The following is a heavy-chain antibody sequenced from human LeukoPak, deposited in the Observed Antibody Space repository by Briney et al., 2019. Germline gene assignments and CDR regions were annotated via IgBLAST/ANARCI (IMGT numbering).Heavy chain of an antibody. D-gene: IGHD3-10*01. CDR2: INPNSGGT. Sequence: ASVTVSCKASGYTFTGYYMHWVRQAPGQGLEWMGCINPNSGGTNYAQKFQGRVTMTRDTSISTAYMELSRLRSDDTAVYYCARDREATMVRGVTSYGMDVWGQGTTVTVSS. CDR1: GYTFTGYY. CDR3: ARDREATMVRGVTSYGMDV. V-gene: IGHV1-2*02. J-gene: IGHJ6*02.